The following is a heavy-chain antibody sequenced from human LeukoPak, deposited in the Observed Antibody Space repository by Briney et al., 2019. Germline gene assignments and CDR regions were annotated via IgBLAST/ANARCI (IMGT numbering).Heavy chain of an antibody. V-gene: IGHV4-61*02. CDR1: GGSISSATYY. CDR3: ARRTVTVLNYYDSSGYVDY. CDR2: VYTSGST. J-gene: IGHJ4*02. Sequence: SQTLSLTCTVSGGSISSATYYWNWIRQPAGKGLEWIGRVYTSGSTNYNPSLKSRVTISVDTSKNQFSLKLSSVTAADTAVYYCARRTVTVLNYYDSSGYVDYWGQGTLVTVSS. D-gene: IGHD3-22*01.